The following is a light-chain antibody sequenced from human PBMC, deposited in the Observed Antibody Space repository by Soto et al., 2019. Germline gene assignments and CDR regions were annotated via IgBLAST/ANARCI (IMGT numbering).Light chain of an antibody. Sequence: EIVLTQSPGTLSLSPGERATLSCRASQSVSSTYLAWYQQKPGQAPRLLIYGAYNRATGIPDRFSGSWSGTDFTLTISRLEPEDFAVYYCQQYGGSRWTFGQGNMVYI. CDR3: QQYGGSRWT. CDR1: QSVSSTY. CDR2: GAY. J-gene: IGKJ1*01. V-gene: IGKV3-20*01.